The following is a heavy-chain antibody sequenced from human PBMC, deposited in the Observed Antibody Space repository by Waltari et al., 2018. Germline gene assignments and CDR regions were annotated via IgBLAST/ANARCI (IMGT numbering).Heavy chain of an antibody. V-gene: IGHV1-69*13. CDR1: GGTFSSYA. CDR2: IIPIFGTA. J-gene: IGHJ6*02. D-gene: IGHD3-10*01. CDR3: ARDYKQGMVSYYYGMDV. Sequence: QVQLVQSGAEVKKPGSSVKVSCKASGGTFSSYAISWVRQAPGQGLEWMGGIIPIFGTANYAQKFQGRVTITADESTSTAYMELSSLRSEDTAVYYCARDYKQGMVSYYYGMDVWGQGTLVTVSS.